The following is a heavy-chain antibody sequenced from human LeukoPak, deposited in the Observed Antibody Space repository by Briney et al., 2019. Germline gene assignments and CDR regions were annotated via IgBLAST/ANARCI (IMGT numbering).Heavy chain of an antibody. CDR3: AKDLEQQLDGYYFDY. CDR2: ISYDGSNK. Sequence: GGSLRLSCAASGFTFSSYGMHWVRQAPGKGLEWVAVISYDGSNKYYADSVKGRFTISRDNSKNTLYLQMNSLGAEDTAVYYCAKDLEQQLDGYYFDYWGQGTLVTVSS. CDR1: GFTFSSYG. V-gene: IGHV3-30*18. D-gene: IGHD6-13*01. J-gene: IGHJ4*02.